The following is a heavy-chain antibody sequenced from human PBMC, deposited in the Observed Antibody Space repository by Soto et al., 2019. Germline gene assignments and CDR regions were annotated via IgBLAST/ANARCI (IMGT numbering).Heavy chain of an antibody. CDR1: GFTLGDYW. D-gene: IGHD2-2*02. CDR3: ARDISNGYNSY. J-gene: IGHJ4*02. CDR2: INKDGSVT. Sequence: EVQLVESGGGLIQPGGSLKLSCTASGFTLGDYWMHWVRQIPGKGLVWVSRINKDGSVTNYAESVTGRFTISGDNAKNTLFLQMNSLRADDTAVYYCARDISNGYNSYWGQGTLVTVSS. V-gene: IGHV3-74*01.